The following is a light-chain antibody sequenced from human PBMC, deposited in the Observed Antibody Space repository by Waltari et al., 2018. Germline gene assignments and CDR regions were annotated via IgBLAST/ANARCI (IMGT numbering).Light chain of an antibody. J-gene: IGLJ3*02. CDR2: NNN. CDR3: QSYDNNLSGWV. Sequence: QSVLTQSPSVSGAPGQRVTISCTGSGHNIGANSGLHWYQQLPGSAPKVLIYNNNNRPSGVPDRFSGSKSGTSASLAITGLQAGDEAAYYCQSYDNNLSGWVFGGGTKLTVL. V-gene: IGLV1-40*01. CDR1: GHNIGANSG.